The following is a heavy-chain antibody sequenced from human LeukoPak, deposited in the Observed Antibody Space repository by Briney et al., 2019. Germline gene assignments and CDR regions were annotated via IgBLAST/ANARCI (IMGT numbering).Heavy chain of an antibody. Sequence: SGPTLVHHTQTLTLTCIFSGFSLSTSGVGVGWIRQPPGKALEWLALIYWDDNKLYSPSVESRLTITKDTSKNQVVLTMTNMDPLDTATYFCAHGRQQLVLLWLDWGQGTLVTVSS. CDR3: AHGRQQLVLLWLD. J-gene: IGHJ4*02. CDR1: GFSLSTSGVG. V-gene: IGHV2-5*02. CDR2: IYWDDNK. D-gene: IGHD6-13*01.